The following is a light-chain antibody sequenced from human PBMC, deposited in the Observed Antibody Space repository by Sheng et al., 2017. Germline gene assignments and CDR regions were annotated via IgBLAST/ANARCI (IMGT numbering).Light chain of an antibody. V-gene: IGLV3-21*02. Sequence: VLTQPPSVSVAPGQTARITCGGNNIGSRSVHWYQQKPGQAPVLVVHDDSDRPSGIPERFSGSNSGNTATLTISRVEPGDEADYYCQVWDSINNNVVFGGGTKLTVL. J-gene: IGLJ2*01. CDR2: DDS. CDR1: NIGSRS. CDR3: QVWDSINNNVV.